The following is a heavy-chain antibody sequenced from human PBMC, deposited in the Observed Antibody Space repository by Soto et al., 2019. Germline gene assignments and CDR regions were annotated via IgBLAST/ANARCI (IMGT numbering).Heavy chain of an antibody. D-gene: IGHD1-26*01. Sequence: PGGSLRLSCAASGFSFSLYWMHWVRQAPGKGLVWVSRINGDGSDTSYGDSVKGRFTTSRDNAKNTLYLHMNSLGAEDTAVYYCARDFGEVGATAVYDIWGQGTIVTV. CDR3: ARDFGEVGATAVYDI. J-gene: IGHJ3*02. CDR1: GFSFSLYW. CDR2: INGDGSDT. V-gene: IGHV3-74*01.